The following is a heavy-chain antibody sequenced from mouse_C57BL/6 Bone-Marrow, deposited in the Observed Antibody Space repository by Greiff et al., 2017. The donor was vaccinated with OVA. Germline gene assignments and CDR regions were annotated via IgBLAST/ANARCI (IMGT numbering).Heavy chain of an antibody. CDR3: TPSLYYGNYEGFAY. CDR2: IDPEDGAT. J-gene: IGHJ3*01. D-gene: IGHD2-1*01. CDR1: GFNIKDYY. Sequence: VQLQQSGAELVRPGASVKLSCTASGFNIKDYYMHWVKQRPEQGLEWIGRIDPEDGATEYAPKFQGKATMTADTSSNTAHLQISSLTSEDTAVYYCTPSLYYGNYEGFAYWGQGTLVTVSA. V-gene: IGHV14-1*01.